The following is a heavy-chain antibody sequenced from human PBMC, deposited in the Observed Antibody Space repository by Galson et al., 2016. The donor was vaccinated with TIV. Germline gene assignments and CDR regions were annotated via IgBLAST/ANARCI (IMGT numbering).Heavy chain of an antibody. CDR1: GFTFSNYW. CDR3: AREPYSPLMLDI. J-gene: IGHJ3*02. D-gene: IGHD2-21*01. CDR2: INSYGSST. Sequence: SLRLSCAASGFTFSNYWMHWVRQAPGKGLVGVSRINSYGSSTTYADSVKGRFTISRDNAMNTLYLRMNSLRAEDTAVYYCAREPYSPLMLDIWGQGTMVTVSS. V-gene: IGHV3-74*03.